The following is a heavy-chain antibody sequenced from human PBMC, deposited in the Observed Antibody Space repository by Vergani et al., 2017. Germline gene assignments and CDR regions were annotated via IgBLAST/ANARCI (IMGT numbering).Heavy chain of an antibody. Sequence: QVQLQESGPGLVKPSETLSLPCSVSGYSISRGYYWGWIRQPPGKGLEWIATFYHSGSTHYNPSLKSRVTISVDTTKNDFSLKVTSVTAADTAVYYCTRQPQEGASGPPSVPTWGQGISVIVSS. CDR2: FYHSGST. J-gene: IGHJ4*02. CDR1: GYSISRGYY. D-gene: IGHD5-12*01. V-gene: IGHV4-38-2*02. CDR3: TRQPQEGASGPPSVPT.